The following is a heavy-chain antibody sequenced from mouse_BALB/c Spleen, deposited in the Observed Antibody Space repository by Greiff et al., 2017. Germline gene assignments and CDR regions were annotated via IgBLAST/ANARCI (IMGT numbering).Heavy chain of an antibody. V-gene: IGHV2-2*02. D-gene: IGHD2-10*02. CDR3: ARYGNHGAWFAY. Sequence: VQGVESGPGLVQPSQSLSITCTVSGFSLTSYGVHWVRQSPGKGLEWLGVIWSGGSTDYNAAFISRLSISKDNSKSQVFFKMNSLQANDTAIYYCARYGNHGAWFAYWGQGTLVTVSA. CDR1: GFSLTSYG. CDR2: IWSGGST. J-gene: IGHJ3*01.